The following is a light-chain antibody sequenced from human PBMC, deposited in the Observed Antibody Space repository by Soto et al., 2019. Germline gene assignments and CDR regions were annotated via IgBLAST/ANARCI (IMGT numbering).Light chain of an antibody. CDR2: DAS. Sequence: ETVLTQSPATLSLSPGERATLSCRASQSVNSYLAWYQQKPGQAPRLLIYDASNRATGIPARFSGSGSGTDFTLTISSLEPEDFAVYYCQQRSNWSYTFGQGTKLEIK. J-gene: IGKJ2*01. CDR3: QQRSNWSYT. V-gene: IGKV3-11*01. CDR1: QSVNSY.